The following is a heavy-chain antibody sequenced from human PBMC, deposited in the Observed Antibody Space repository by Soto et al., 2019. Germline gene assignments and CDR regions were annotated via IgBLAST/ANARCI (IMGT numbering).Heavy chain of an antibody. CDR2: INPSGGST. D-gene: IGHD6-6*01. J-gene: IGHJ4*02. Sequence: GASVKVSCKASGYTFTSYYMHWVRQASGQGLEWMGIINPSGGSTSYAQKFQGRVTMTRDTSTSTVYMELSSLRSEDTAVYYCARDLGTSSIAARTFDYWGQGTLVTVSS. V-gene: IGHV1-46*03. CDR1: GYTFTSYY. CDR3: ARDLGTSSIAARTFDY.